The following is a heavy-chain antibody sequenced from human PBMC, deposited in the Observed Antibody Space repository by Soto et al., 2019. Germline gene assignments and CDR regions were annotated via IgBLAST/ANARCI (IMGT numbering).Heavy chain of an antibody. Sequence: QVQLVESGGGVVQPGRSLRLSCAASGFTFSSYGMHWVRQAPGKGLERVAVISYDGSNKYYADSVKGRFTISRDNSKNPLYLQMNSLRAEDTAVYYCAKGSGIKWNYDAFYIWGQGKMVHLSS. CDR3: AKGSGIKWNYDAFYI. J-gene: IGHJ3*02. D-gene: IGHD1-7*01. CDR1: GFTFSSYG. V-gene: IGHV3-30*18. CDR2: ISYDGSNK.